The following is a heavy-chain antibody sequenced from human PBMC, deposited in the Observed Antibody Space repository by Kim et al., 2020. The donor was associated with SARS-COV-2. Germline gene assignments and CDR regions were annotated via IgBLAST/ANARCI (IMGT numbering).Heavy chain of an antibody. CDR3: PSGVVVAALSY. J-gene: IGHJ4*02. V-gene: IGHV4-34*01. CDR2: INHSGST. D-gene: IGHD2-15*01. CDR1: GGSFSGYY. Sequence: SETLSLTCAVYGGSFSGYYWSWIRQPPGKGLEWIGEINHSGSTNYNPSLNSRVTISVDTSKNQFSLQLSSVTAAVTAVYYCPSGVVVAALSYWGQGTLVT.